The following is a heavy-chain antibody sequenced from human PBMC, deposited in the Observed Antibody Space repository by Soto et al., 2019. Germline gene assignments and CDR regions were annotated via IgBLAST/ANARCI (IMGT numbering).Heavy chain of an antibody. CDR1: GFTFSSYA. CDR2: ISGSGGEI. D-gene: IGHD2-2*02. CDR3: TKDSRYRANVQAFDI. J-gene: IGHJ3*02. V-gene: IGHV3-23*01. Sequence: EVQLLESGGGLVQPGGSLRLSCAVSGFTFSSYAMTWVRQAPGKGLEWVSGISGSGGEIHYADSVKGRCTISRDNSKKTLYLQVSSLRAEDTAIYYCTKDSRYRANVQAFDIWGQGTMVNVSS.